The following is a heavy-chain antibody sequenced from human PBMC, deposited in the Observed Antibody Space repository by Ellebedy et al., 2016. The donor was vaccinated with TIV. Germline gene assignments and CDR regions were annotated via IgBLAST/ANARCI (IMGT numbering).Heavy chain of an antibody. V-gene: IGHV4-59*08. CDR1: GDSINSFY. J-gene: IGHJ4*02. D-gene: IGHD3-10*01. CDR3: ARYGSGTYYGAYFFEH. CDR2: IHYIEKT. Sequence: MPSETLSLTCTVSGDSINSFYWSWIRQSPGKGLEWIGYIHYIEKTRYNHSVESRVTISMDTSTNQFSMTLNSVTASDTACYYCARYGSGTYYGAYFFEHWGQGALVIVS.